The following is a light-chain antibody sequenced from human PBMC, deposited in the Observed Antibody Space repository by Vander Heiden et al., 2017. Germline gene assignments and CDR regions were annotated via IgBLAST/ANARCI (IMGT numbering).Light chain of an antibody. J-gene: IGKJ3*01. CDR2: DAS. CDR3: QQRSNWPPIT. V-gene: IGKV3-11*01. Sequence: EIVLTQSPATLSLSPGARATLSCRASQSVSSYLAWYQQKPGQAPRLLIYDASNRATGIPARFSGSGSGTDFTLTISSLEPEDFAVYYCQQRSNWPPITFGPGTKVDIK. CDR1: QSVSSY.